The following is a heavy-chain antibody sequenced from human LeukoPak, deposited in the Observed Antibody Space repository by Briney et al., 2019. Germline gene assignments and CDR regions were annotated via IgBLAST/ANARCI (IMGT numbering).Heavy chain of an antibody. CDR2: MNPNSGNT. CDR1: GYTFTSYD. V-gene: IGHV1-8*01. Sequence: ASVKVSCKASGYTFTSYDINWVRQATGQGLEGMGWMNPNSGNTGYAQKFQGRVTMTRNTSISTAYMELSSLRSEDTAVYYCARVRTYCSGGSCYSNWFDPWGQGTLVTVSS. D-gene: IGHD2-15*01. J-gene: IGHJ5*02. CDR3: ARVRTYCSGGSCYSNWFDP.